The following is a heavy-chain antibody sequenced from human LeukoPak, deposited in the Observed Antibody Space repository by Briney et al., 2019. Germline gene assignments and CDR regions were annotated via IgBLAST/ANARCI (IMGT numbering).Heavy chain of an antibody. V-gene: IGHV4-39*01. J-gene: IGHJ4*02. D-gene: IGHD3-22*01. CDR1: GGSISSSSYY. CDR3: ARLRNYYDSSGPLYYFDY. Sequence: SETLSLTCTVSGGSISSSSYYWGWIRQPPGKGLEWVGSIYYSGSTYYNPSLKSRVTISVDTSKNQFSLKLSSVTAADTAVYYCARLRNYYDSSGPLYYFDYWGQGTLVTVSS. CDR2: IYYSGST.